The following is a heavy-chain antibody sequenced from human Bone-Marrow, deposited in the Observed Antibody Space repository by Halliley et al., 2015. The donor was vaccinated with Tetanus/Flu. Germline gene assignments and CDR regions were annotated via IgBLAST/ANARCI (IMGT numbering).Heavy chain of an antibody. V-gene: IGHV3-74*01. CDR3: ARTPSSYAMDV. CDR2: VHPDGRST. J-gene: IGHJ6*02. Sequence: VWVSRVHPDGRSTTYADSVKGRFTISRDSAKNTLYLQMNSLRAEDTAVYFCARTPSSYAMDVLGQGTTVTVSS.